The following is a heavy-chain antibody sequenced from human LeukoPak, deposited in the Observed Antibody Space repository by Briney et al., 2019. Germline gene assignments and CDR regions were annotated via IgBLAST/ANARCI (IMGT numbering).Heavy chain of an antibody. V-gene: IGHV4-59*08. CDR2: IYYSGST. J-gene: IGHJ3*02. CDR3: ARQLDTYYYDSSGYYYSGDFDI. Sequence: SETLSLTSTVSGGSISSYYWIWMRQPPGKGLEWIGYIYYSGSTNYSPSLKSRVTISVDTSKNQFALKLSSVTAAHTAVYYCARQLDTYYYDSSGYYYSGDFDIWGQGTMVTVSS. CDR1: GGSISSYY. D-gene: IGHD3-22*01.